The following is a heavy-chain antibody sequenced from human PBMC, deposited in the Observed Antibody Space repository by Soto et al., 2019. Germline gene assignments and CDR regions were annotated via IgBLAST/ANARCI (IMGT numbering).Heavy chain of an antibody. J-gene: IGHJ4*02. CDR3: ARGSPGKFDY. Sequence: SETLSLTCAVYGGSFSGYYWSWIRQPPGKGLEWIGEINHSGSTNYNPSLKSRVTISVDTSKNQFSLKLSSVTSADTAVYYCARGSPGKFDYWGQGTLVTVSS. CDR2: INHSGST. V-gene: IGHV4-34*01. CDR1: GGSFSGYY.